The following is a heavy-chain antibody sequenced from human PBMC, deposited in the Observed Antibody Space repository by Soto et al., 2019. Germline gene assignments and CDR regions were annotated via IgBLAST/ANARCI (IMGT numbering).Heavy chain of an antibody. J-gene: IGHJ4*02. CDR2: ISSSGSTI. CDR3: ARDSVATKSVDY. Sequence: PGGSLRLSCAASGFTFSSYSMNWVRQAPGKGLEWVSYISSSGSTIYYADSVKGRFTISRDNAKNSLYLQMNSLRAEDTAVYYCARDSVATKSVDYWGQGTLVTVSS. D-gene: IGHD2-15*01. V-gene: IGHV3-48*04. CDR1: GFTFSSYS.